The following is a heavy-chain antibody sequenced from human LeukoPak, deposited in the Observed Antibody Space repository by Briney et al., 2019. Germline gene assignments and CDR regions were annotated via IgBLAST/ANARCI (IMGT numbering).Heavy chain of an antibody. CDR1: GFTFTNYP. D-gene: IGHD4/OR15-4a*01. V-gene: IGHV3-30-3*01. Sequence: GSLRLSRSASGFTFTNYPIHWVRQAPGKGLEWVAVISYDVITKYYADSVKGRFTLSRDNSKNILFLQMDSLRAEDTAVYFCAREDYGASGSSLGNLDYWGQGTLVTVSS. CDR3: AREDYGASGSSLGNLDY. CDR2: ISYDVITK. J-gene: IGHJ4*02.